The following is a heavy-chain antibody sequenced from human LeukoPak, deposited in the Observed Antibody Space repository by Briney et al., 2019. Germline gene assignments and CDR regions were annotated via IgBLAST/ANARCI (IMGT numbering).Heavy chain of an antibody. D-gene: IGHD3-16*02. CDR2: IYYSGST. CDR1: GGSISSSSYY. CDR3: ARGFVITFGGVIGTRAFDI. Sequence: PSETLSLTCTVSGGSISSSSYYWGWIRQPPGKGLEWIGCIYYSGSTYYNPSLKSRVTISVDTSKNQFSLKLSSVTAADTAVYYCARGFVITFGGVIGTRAFDIWGQGTMVTVSS. V-gene: IGHV4-39*07. J-gene: IGHJ3*02.